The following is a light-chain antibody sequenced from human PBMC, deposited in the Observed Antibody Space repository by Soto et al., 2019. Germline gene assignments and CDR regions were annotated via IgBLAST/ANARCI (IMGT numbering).Light chain of an antibody. V-gene: IGKV3-15*01. Sequence: DIVMTQSPATLSLSPGERASLSCRASQSISHDLAWYQQIPGRAPRLLIYRASAGATGIPDRFSGSGSETEFTLTISSLQSEDFAVYYCHQYNSWPLTYGGGTKVDI. CDR1: QSISHD. CDR3: HQYNSWPLT. J-gene: IGKJ4*01. CDR2: RAS.